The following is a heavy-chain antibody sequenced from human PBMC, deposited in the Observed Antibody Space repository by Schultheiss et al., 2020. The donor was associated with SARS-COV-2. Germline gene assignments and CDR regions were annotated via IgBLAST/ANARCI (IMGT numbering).Heavy chain of an antibody. Sequence: GGSLRLSCAASGFTFSSYGMHWVRQAPGKGLEWVAVISYDGSNKYYADSVKGRFTISRDNSKNTLYLQMNSLRAEDTAVYYCARDGEAASGLCDYWGQGTLVTVSS. CDR1: GFTFSSYG. CDR3: ARDGEAASGLCDY. J-gene: IGHJ4*02. V-gene: IGHV3-30*03. CDR2: ISYDGSNK. D-gene: IGHD2-15*01.